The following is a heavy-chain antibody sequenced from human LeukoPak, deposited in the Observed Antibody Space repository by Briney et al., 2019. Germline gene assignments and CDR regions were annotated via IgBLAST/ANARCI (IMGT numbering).Heavy chain of an antibody. D-gene: IGHD3-10*01. V-gene: IGHV1-24*01. CDR1: GNTLTELS. CDR3: APEADGSLTV. Sequence: ASVKVSCKVSGNTLTELSMHWVRQVPGKGLEWMGGFDPEHGETIYAQKFQGRVTMTEDTSTDTAYMELSTLKSEDTAVYYCAPEADGSLTVWGKGTMVTVSS. CDR2: FDPEHGET. J-gene: IGHJ6*04.